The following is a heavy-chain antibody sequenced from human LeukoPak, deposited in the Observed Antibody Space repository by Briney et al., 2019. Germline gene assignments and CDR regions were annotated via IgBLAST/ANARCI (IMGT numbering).Heavy chain of an antibody. Sequence: GGSLRLSCAASGFTFSSYSMNWVRQAPGKGLEWVSYISSSSSTIYYADSVKGRFTISSDNAKNSLYLQMNSLRAEDTAVYYCARRAKIRSADYWGQGTLVTVSS. CDR3: ARRAKIRSADY. V-gene: IGHV3-48*01. D-gene: IGHD3-3*01. CDR1: GFTFSSYS. J-gene: IGHJ4*02. CDR2: ISSSSSTI.